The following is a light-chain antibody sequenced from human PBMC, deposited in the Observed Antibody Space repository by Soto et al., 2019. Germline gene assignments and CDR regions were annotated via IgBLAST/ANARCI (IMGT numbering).Light chain of an antibody. CDR2: DVS. Sequence: QSPLTQPASVSGSPGQSITISCTGTSSDVGGYNYVSWYQQHPGKAPKLMIYDVSNRPSGVSNRFSGSKSGNTASLTISGLQAEDEADYYCSSYRSSSKRVFGTGTKVTVL. V-gene: IGLV2-14*03. CDR3: SSYRSSSKRV. CDR1: SSDVGGYNY. J-gene: IGLJ1*01.